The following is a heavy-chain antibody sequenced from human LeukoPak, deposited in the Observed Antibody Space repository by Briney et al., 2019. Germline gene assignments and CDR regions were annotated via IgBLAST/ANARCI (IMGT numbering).Heavy chain of an antibody. Sequence: GGSLRLSCAASGFTFTIFGLNWVRQAPGKGLEWVSAISGSGGSTYYADSVKGRFTISRDNSKNTLYLQMNSLRAEDTAVYYCAKDIAAAGTDWGQGTLVTVSS. CDR3: AKDIAAAGTD. CDR1: GFTFTIFG. D-gene: IGHD6-13*01. V-gene: IGHV3-23*01. J-gene: IGHJ4*02. CDR2: ISGSGGST.